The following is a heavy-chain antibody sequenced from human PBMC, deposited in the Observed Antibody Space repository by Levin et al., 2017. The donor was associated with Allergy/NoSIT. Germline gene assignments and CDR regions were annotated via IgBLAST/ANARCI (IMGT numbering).Heavy chain of an antibody. CDR2: IYYSGST. D-gene: IGHD3-22*01. CDR1: GGSISSGGYY. V-gene: IGHV4-31*03. Sequence: PSETLSLTCTVSGGSISSGGYYWSWIRQHPGKGLEWIGYIYYSGSTYYNPSLKSRVTISVDTSKNQFSLKLSSVTAADTAVYYCASAPDYYDSSGYLDAFDIWGQGTMVTVSS. CDR3: ASAPDYYDSSGYLDAFDI. J-gene: IGHJ3*02.